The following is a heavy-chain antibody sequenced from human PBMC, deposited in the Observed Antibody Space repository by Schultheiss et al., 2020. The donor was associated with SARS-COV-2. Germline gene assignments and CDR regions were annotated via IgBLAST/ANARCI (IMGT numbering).Heavy chain of an antibody. CDR1: GGSFSGYY. CDR2: INHSGST. D-gene: IGHD3-3*01. V-gene: IGHV4-34*01. Sequence: SETLSLTCAVYGGSFSGYYWSWIRQPPGKGLEWIGEINHSGSTNYNPSLKSRVTISVDTSKNQFSLKLSSVTAADTAMYYCARHVRITIFGVVPSDAFDIWGQGTMVTVSS. J-gene: IGHJ3*02. CDR3: ARHVRITIFGVVPSDAFDI.